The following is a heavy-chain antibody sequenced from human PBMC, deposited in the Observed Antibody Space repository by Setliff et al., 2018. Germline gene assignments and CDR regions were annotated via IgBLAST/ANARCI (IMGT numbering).Heavy chain of an antibody. Sequence: ASVKVSCKASGYTLTNYPIHWLRQAPGQGLEWMGWIATYKTDTETNYAQKFRGRVTLTRDTSTSTIYMELRSLTSDDTALYYCARDRGYRPDSFDIWGQGTMVTVS. CDR2: IATYKTDTET. CDR1: GYTLTNYP. V-gene: IGHV1-3*04. CDR3: ARDRGYRPDSFDI. D-gene: IGHD5-12*01. J-gene: IGHJ3*02.